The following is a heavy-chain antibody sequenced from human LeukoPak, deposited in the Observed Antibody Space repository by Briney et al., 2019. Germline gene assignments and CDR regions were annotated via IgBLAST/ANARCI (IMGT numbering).Heavy chain of an antibody. V-gene: IGHV1-18*01. CDR2: NSVYNGNT. CDR3: ARGPRPLYSSAWYGVY. Sequence: VASVKVSCKASGYILTSYGISWVRQAPGQGLEWMGWNSVYNGNTNYAQNLQGRVTMTTDTSTSTAYMELRSLRSDDTAVYYCARGPRPLYSSAWYGVYWGQGTLVTVSS. CDR1: GYILTSYG. J-gene: IGHJ4*02. D-gene: IGHD6-19*01.